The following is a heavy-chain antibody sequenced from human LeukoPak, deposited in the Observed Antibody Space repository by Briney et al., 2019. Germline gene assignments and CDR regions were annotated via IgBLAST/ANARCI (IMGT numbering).Heavy chain of an antibody. Sequence: GGSLRLSCAASGFTFSSYSMNWVRQAPGKGLEWVSSISSSSSYIYYADSVKGRFTISRDDAKNSLYLQMNSLRAEDTAVYYCARSRSSYCSSTSCPFDYWGQGTLVTVSS. V-gene: IGHV3-21*01. J-gene: IGHJ4*02. D-gene: IGHD2-2*01. CDR1: GFTFSSYS. CDR3: ARSRSSYCSSTSCPFDY. CDR2: ISSSSSYI.